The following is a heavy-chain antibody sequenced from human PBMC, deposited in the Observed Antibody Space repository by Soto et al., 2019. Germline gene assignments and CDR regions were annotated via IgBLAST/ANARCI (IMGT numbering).Heavy chain of an antibody. CDR1: GDSISGPSW. D-gene: IGHD5-12*01. CDR2: VHRSGNS. Sequence: QVHLQESGPGLVTPSGTLSLTCIVSGDSISGPSWWNWVRQSPGKGLEWIGEVHRSGNSNYNPSLRSRVSVSLDNAKNQFYLNLNSVTAADTATYYCARVSQGCSANSCYFDPWGQGAQVTISS. CDR3: ARVSQGCSANSCYFDP. V-gene: IGHV4-4*02. J-gene: IGHJ5*01.